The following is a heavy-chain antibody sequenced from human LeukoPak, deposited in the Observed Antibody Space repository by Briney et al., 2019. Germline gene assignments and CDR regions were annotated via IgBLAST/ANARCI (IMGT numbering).Heavy chain of an antibody. D-gene: IGHD3-22*01. CDR3: ARDRKYYYDSSGRPNAYYYYGMDV. Sequence: SGTLSLTCAVSGGSISSSNWWSWVRQPPGKGLEWIGEIYHSGSTNYNPSLKSRVTISVDKSKNQFSLKLSSVTAADTAVYYCARDRKYYYDSSGRPNAYYYYGMDVWGQGTTVTVSS. V-gene: IGHV4-4*02. J-gene: IGHJ6*02. CDR2: IYHSGST. CDR1: GGSISSSNW.